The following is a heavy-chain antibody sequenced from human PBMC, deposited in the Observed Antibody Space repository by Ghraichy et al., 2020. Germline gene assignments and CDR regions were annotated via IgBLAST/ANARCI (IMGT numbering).Heavy chain of an antibody. J-gene: IGHJ4*02. CDR3: ARRGGYDSTGWGQIFLDH. Sequence: GGSLRLSCEASGFTFSNYALHWVRQAPGKGLEWVALISYDEKYEYYADSVKGRFTISRDNSKNTLFLQMTSLTSEDTAVYHCARRGGYDSTGWGQIFLDHWGPGTPVTVSS. D-gene: IGHD3-22*01. CDR1: GFTFSNYA. CDR2: ISYDEKYE. V-gene: IGHV3-30*04.